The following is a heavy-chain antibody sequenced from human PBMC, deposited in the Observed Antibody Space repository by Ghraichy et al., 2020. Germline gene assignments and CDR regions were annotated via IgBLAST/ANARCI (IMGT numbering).Heavy chain of an antibody. D-gene: IGHD5-24*01. J-gene: IGHJ4*02. CDR3: AKDAGRLQFGGPDY. CDR1: GFTFDDYT. CDR2: ISWDGGST. Sequence: GGSLRLSCAASGFTFDDYTMHWVRQAPGKGLEWVSLISWDGGSTYYADSVKGRFTISRDNSKNSLYLQMNSLRTEDTALYYCAKDAGRLQFGGPDYWGQGTLVTVSS. V-gene: IGHV3-43*01.